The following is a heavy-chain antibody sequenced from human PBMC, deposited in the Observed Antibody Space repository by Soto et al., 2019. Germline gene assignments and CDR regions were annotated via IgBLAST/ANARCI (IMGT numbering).Heavy chain of an antibody. CDR3: ARDRFGSGSYYDYYYGMDV. V-gene: IGHV6-1*01. D-gene: IGHD1-26*01. CDR2: TYYRSKWYN. Sequence: SQTLSLTCAISGDSVSSNSAAWNWIRQSPSRGLEWLGRTYYRSKWYNDYAVPVKSRITINPDTSKNQFSLQLNSVTPEDTAVYYCARDRFGSGSYYDYYYGMDVWGQGTTVTVSS. J-gene: IGHJ6*02. CDR1: GDSVSSNSAA.